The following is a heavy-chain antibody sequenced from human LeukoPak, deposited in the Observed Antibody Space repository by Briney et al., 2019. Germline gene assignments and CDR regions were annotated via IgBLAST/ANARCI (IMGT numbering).Heavy chain of an antibody. Sequence: PSETLSLTCAVSGASISGSGYYLGWIRQPPGKGLEWIGNIYYTGSTYYNASLQSRVTISIDMSKNQFSRRLSSVTAADTAMYYCVKSGGYGLIDYWGQGTLVTVSS. V-gene: IGHV4-39*01. CDR3: VKSGGYGLIDY. CDR1: GASISGSGYY. J-gene: IGHJ4*02. CDR2: IYYTGST. D-gene: IGHD6-19*01.